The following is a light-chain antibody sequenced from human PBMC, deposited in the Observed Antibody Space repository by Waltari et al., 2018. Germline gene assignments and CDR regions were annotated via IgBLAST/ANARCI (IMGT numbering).Light chain of an antibody. V-gene: IGLV1-44*01. CDR2: SDH. Sequence: QSVLTQPPSASGTPGQRVTISCSGGNSNIGSNTVNWYQQIPGTAPKLLIYSDHQRPSGVPDRVSGSKSGTSASLAISGLQSEDEADYYCAAWDDSLNGYWVFGGGTKLTVL. CDR3: AAWDDSLNGYWV. J-gene: IGLJ3*02. CDR1: NSNIGSNT.